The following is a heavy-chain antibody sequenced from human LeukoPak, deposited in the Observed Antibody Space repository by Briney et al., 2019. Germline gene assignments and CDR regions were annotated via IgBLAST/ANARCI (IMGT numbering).Heavy chain of an antibody. CDR3: ARSYCSSTTCGFDP. D-gene: IGHD2-2*01. J-gene: IGHJ5*02. Sequence: GGSLRLSCVASGFSFRKYSMSWVRQAPGQGLEWVSSITGREGNTYAADSVKGRFTISRDNAKNSLYLQMNSLRAEDTAVYYCARSYCSSTTCGFDPWGQGTLVTVSS. CDR2: ITGREGNT. V-gene: IGHV3-23*01. CDR1: GFSFRKYS.